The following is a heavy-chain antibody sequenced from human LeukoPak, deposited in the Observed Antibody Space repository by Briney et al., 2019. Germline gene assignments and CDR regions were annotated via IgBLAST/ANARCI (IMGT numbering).Heavy chain of an antibody. Sequence: PSETLSLTCAVYGGSLSGYYWSWIRQPPGKGLEWIGEINHSGSTNYNPSLKSRVTISVDTSKNQFSLKLSSVTAADTAVYYCARVGTILSRSYYYYGMDVWGQGTTVTVSS. J-gene: IGHJ6*02. CDR2: INHSGST. CDR3: ARVGTILSRSYYYYGMDV. CDR1: GGSLSGYY. V-gene: IGHV4-34*01. D-gene: IGHD3-3*01.